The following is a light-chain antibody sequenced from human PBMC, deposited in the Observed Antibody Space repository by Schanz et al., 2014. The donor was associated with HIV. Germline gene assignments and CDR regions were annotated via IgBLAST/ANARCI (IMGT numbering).Light chain of an antibody. V-gene: IGLV2-14*02. Sequence: QSALTQPASVSGSPGQSITISCTGTSSDVGSYNLVSWYQQHPGKAPKLMIYEVSKRPSGVPDRFSGSKSDNTASLTISGLQAEDEADYYCSSYTAKNTVLFGGGTKVTVL. CDR1: SSDVGSYNL. CDR3: SSYTAKNTVL. J-gene: IGLJ3*02. CDR2: EVS.